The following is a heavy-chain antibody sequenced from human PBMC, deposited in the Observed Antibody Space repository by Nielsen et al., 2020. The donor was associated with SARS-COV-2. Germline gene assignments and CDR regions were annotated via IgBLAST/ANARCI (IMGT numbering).Heavy chain of an antibody. J-gene: IGHJ4*02. CDR1: GFIFDDYA. Sequence: GESLKISCAASGFIFDDYAMSWVRQAPGKGLVWVARINPDGTSISYGDSVKGRFTISRDHAKNTLFLQMNGLRADDTAVYYCARLRDDGYYFDTGPYDYWGQGTLVTVSS. V-gene: IGHV3-74*01. CDR2: INPDGTSI. CDR3: ARLRDDGYYFDTGPYDY. D-gene: IGHD2-21*02.